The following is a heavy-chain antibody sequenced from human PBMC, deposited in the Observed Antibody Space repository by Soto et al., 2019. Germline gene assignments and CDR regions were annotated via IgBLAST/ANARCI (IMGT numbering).Heavy chain of an antibody. V-gene: IGHV1-24*01. CDR2: FDPEDGET. Sequence: ASVKVSCKVSGYTLTELSMHWVRQAPGKGLEWMGGFDPEDGETIYAQKFQGRVTMTEDTSTDTAYMELSSLRSEDTAVYYCATPNPPSLWSGYYPFTYYYYGVDVWGQGTTVTVSS. D-gene: IGHD3-3*01. J-gene: IGHJ6*02. CDR3: ATPNPPSLWSGYYPFTYYYYGVDV. CDR1: GYTLTELS.